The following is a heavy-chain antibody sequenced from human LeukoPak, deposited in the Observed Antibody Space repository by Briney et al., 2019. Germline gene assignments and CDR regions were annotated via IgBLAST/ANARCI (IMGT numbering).Heavy chain of an antibody. CDR2: IYTGDNK. CDR3: ARRAGAYSHPYDY. D-gene: IGHD4/OR15-4a*01. V-gene: IGHV3-66*04. CDR1: GFTVSNNY. Sequence: GGSLRLSCAASGFTVSNNYMSWVRQAPGKGLEWVSVIYTGDNKYYADSVKGRFTISRDNSKNTLYLQMNSLRAEDTAVYYCARRAGAYSHPYDYWGQGTLVTVSS. J-gene: IGHJ4*02.